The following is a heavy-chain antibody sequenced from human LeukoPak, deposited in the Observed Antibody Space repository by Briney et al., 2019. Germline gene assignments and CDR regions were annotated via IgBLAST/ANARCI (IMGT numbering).Heavy chain of an antibody. CDR1: GYTFTDYY. CDR2: INTHSGGT. J-gene: IGHJ4*02. D-gene: IGHD6-6*01. CDR3: ARSRISAPVDY. V-gene: IGHV1-2*02. Sequence: ASVKVSCKASGYTFTDYYMHWVRQAPGQGLEWMGWINTHSGGTSYAQKSQGRVTMTRDTSISTGFMELKSLGSDDTAVYYCARSRISAPVDYWGQGTLVTVSS.